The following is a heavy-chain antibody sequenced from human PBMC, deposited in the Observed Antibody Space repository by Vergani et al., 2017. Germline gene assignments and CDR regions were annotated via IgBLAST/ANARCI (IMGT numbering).Heavy chain of an antibody. D-gene: IGHD5-18*01. V-gene: IGHV4-4*03. CDR1: GGSISDTHW. CDR2: IYHSGST. J-gene: IGHJ3*02. Sequence: QVQLQESGPGLVKPPGTLSLTCAVPGGSISDTHWWSWVRQSPGKGLEWIREIYHSGSTNYNPSLQSRVTISVDKSKSQFSLRLTSVTAADTAVYYCARVGLQLWRTFDIWSQGTMVAVSA. CDR3: ARVGLQLWRTFDI.